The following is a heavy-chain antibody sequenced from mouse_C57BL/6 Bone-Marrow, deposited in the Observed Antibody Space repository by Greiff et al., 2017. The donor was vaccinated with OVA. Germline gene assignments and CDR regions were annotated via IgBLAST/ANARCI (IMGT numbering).Heavy chain of an antibody. V-gene: IGHV14-1*01. CDR1: GFNIKDYY. D-gene: IGHD2-4*01. J-gene: IGHJ4*01. CDR2: IDPEDGDT. Sequence: VQLQQSGAELVKPGASVKLSCTASGFNIKDYYMHWVKQRPEQGLEWIGRIDPEDGDTEYATKFQGKATMTADTSSNTAYLQLSSLTSEVTAVYYCTSSSYYDYDAPSYAMDDWGQGTSVTVSS. CDR3: TSSSYYDYDAPSYAMDD.